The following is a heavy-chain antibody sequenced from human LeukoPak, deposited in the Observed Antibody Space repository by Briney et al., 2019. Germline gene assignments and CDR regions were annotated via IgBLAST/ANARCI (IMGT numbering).Heavy chain of an antibody. CDR2: INPSGGST. CDR1: VYTFTSYY. CDR3: ARVHPITMIVVDAFDI. Sequence: GASVKVSCKASVYTFTSYYMHWVRQAPGQGLEWMGIINPSGGSTSYAQKFQGRVTMTRDTSTSTVHMELRRLRSEDTAVYYCARVHPITMIVVDAFDIWGQGTMVTVSS. V-gene: IGHV1-46*01. D-gene: IGHD3-22*01. J-gene: IGHJ3*02.